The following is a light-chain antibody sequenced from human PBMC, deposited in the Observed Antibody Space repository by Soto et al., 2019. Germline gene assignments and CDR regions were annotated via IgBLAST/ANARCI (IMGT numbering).Light chain of an antibody. CDR2: DAS. Sequence: IVLTQSPVPLSLSPGERATLSCRASQSVRSYLAWYQQKPGQAPRLLIYDASNRATDIPARFSGSGSGTDFTLTISSRDPEDSAVYYCHQRSKWPLTFGGGTKVDIK. CDR1: QSVRSY. V-gene: IGKV3-11*01. CDR3: HQRSKWPLT. J-gene: IGKJ4*01.